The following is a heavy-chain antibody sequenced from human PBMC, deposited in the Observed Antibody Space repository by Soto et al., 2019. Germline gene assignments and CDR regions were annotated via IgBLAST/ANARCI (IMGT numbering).Heavy chain of an antibody. CDR2: INANAIDT. CDR1: GLFFGNHG. J-gene: IGHJ4*02. V-gene: IGHV3-23*01. CDR3: VSWVSAHFDF. D-gene: IGHD2-8*01. Sequence: GFLRLPCGAPGLFFGNHGMTCVRQAPGRALEWVSTINANAIDTHYADSVKGRFTISRDNSKSTLELQMNSLRAEDTAIYYCVSWVSAHFDFWGPGTLVTVSS.